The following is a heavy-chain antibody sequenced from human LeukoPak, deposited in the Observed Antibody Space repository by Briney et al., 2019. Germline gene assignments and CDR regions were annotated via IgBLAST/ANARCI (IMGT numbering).Heavy chain of an antibody. Sequence: ASVTVSCTAYGGTFSSYTISWVRQAPGQGLEWMGRIIPILGIANYAQKCQGRVTINADKCTSTAYRELSSLRSEDTSVYYCAKGSSSWDWFDPWSQGTLVTVSA. J-gene: IGHJ5*01. CDR1: GGTFSSYT. CDR2: IIPILGIA. D-gene: IGHD6-13*01. V-gene: IGHV1-69*02. CDR3: AKGSSSWDWFDP.